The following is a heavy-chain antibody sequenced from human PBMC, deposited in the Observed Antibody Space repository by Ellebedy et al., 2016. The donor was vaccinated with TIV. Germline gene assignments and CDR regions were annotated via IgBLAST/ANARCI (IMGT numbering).Heavy chain of an antibody. D-gene: IGHD2-15*01. Sequence: GESLKISCGASGFTFRNSAMHWVRQAPGKGLEWVAVISYEGSDQKYVDSVEGRFTISSDNSKNTLYLQMNSLRADDTAVYYCAKDGDCSSSSCYGWYFDLWGRGTLVTVSS. CDR1: GFTFRNSA. J-gene: IGHJ2*01. CDR3: AKDGDCSSSSCYGWYFDL. V-gene: IGHV3-30*18. CDR2: ISYEGSDQ.